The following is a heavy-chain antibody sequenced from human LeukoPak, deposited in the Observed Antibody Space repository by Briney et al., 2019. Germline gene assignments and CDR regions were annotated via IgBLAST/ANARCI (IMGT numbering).Heavy chain of an antibody. D-gene: IGHD2-2*01. J-gene: IGHJ4*02. Sequence: GASVKVSCKASGYTFTSYGISWVRQAPGQGLEWMGWISAYNGNTNYAQKLQGRVTMTTDTSTSTAYMELRSLRSDDTAVYYCARHHCSSTSCLDDDYWGQGTLVTVSS. CDR1: GYTFTSYG. CDR2: ISAYNGNT. CDR3: ARHHCSSTSCLDDDY. V-gene: IGHV1-18*01.